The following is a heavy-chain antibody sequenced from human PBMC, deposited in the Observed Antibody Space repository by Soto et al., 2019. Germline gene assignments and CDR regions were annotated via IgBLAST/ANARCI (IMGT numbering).Heavy chain of an antibody. CDR2: IYYSGST. CDR3: ASRRDGYNYYGY. J-gene: IGHJ4*02. CDR1: GGSISSGDYY. V-gene: IGHV4-30-4*01. Sequence: SETLSLTSPVSGGSISSGDYYWSWIRQPPGKGLEWIGYIYYSGSTYYNPSLKSRVTISVDTSKNQFSLKLSSVTAADTAVYYCASRRDGYNYYGYWGQGTLVTVSS. D-gene: IGHD5-12*01.